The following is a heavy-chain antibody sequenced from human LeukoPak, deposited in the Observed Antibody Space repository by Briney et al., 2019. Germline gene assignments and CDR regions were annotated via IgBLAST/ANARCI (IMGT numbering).Heavy chain of an antibody. CDR1: GGTFSSYA. D-gene: IGHD2-2*01. J-gene: IGHJ6*02. CDR3: ARDEEYQLLSSGNYYYYGMDV. Sequence: ASVKVSCKAPGGTFSSYAISWVRQAPGQGLEWMGGIIPIFGTANYAQKFQGRVTITADESTSTAYMELSSLRSEDTAVYYCARDEEYQLLSSGNYYYYGMDVWGQGTTVTVSS. V-gene: IGHV1-69*13. CDR2: IIPIFGTA.